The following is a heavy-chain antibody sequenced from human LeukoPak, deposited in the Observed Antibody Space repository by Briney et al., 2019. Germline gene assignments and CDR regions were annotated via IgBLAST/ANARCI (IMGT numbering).Heavy chain of an antibody. CDR2: ISGSGGST. D-gene: IGHD3-10*01. CDR3: AKWDSGMVRGVIVRYYFDY. J-gene: IGHJ4*02. CDR1: GFTFSSYA. Sequence: GGSLRLSCAASGFTFSSYAMSWVRQAPGKGLEWVSAISGSGGSTYYADSVKGRFTISRDNSKNTLYLQMNSLRAEDTAVYYCAKWDSGMVRGVIVRYYFDYWGQGTLVTVSS. V-gene: IGHV3-23*01.